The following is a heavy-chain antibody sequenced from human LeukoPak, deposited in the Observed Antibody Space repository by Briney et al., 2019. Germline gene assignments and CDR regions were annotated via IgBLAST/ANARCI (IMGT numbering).Heavy chain of an antibody. CDR1: GLTYSNYA. J-gene: IGHJ4*02. Sequence: GGSPRLSCVASGLTYSNYAMTWVHQAPGKGLEWVSSISNGGGYLYYADSLKGRFTISRDNAKNSLYLQMNSLRPEDTAVYYCARAGLYSGSGLDYWGQGALVTVSS. CDR2: ISNGGGYL. V-gene: IGHV3-21*01. CDR3: ARAGLYSGSGLDY. D-gene: IGHD5-12*01.